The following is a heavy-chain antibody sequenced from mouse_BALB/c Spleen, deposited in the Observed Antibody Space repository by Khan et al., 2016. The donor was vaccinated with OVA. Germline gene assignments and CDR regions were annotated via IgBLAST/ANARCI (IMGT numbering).Heavy chain of an antibody. J-gene: IGHJ2*01. CDR1: GYTFTSYV. CDR3: AKDCRSNGYFDY. Sequence: VQLQQSSPELVKPGASVKMSCKASGYTFTSYVMHWVKQKPGQGLEWVGYIYPFNDDTKYNEKFKGKVTLTSDKSSSTAYMELSNLTSEDSAVYFCAKDCRSNGYFDYWGQGTTLTVSS. CDR2: IYPFNDDT. V-gene: IGHV1S136*01. D-gene: IGHD2-14*01.